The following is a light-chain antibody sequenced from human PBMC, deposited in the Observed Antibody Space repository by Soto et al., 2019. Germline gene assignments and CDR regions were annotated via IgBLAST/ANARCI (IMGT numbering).Light chain of an antibody. CDR2: DVS. Sequence: QSVLTQPASVSGSPGQSITISCTGTSSDVGGYNYVSWYQQHPGKAPKLMIYDVSNRPSGVSNRFSGSKSGTTASPTISGLQAEDEADYYCSSYSSTGTLRVFGGGTKLTVL. J-gene: IGLJ2*01. V-gene: IGLV2-14*01. CDR1: SSDVGGYNY. CDR3: SSYSSTGTLRV.